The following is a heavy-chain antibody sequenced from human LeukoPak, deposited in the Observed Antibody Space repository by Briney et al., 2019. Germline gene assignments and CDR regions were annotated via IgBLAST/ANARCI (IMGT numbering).Heavy chain of an antibody. CDR3: ARDKRSTAGNWFDP. CDR2: INPNSGGT. CDR1: GYTFTSYY. V-gene: IGHV1-2*06. D-gene: IGHD1-14*01. J-gene: IGHJ5*02. Sequence: ASVKVSCKASGYTFTSYYIHWVRQAPAQGLEWMGRINPNSGGTNYAQRFQGRVTVTRDTSISTAHMELSTLRSDDAAVYYCARDKRSTAGNWFDPWGQGTLVTVSS.